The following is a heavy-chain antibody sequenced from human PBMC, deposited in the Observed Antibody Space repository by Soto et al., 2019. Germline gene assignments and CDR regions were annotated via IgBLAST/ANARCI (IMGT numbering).Heavy chain of an antibody. Sequence: SVKVSCKASGGTFSSYAISWVRQAPGQGLEWMGGIIPIFGTANYAQKFQGRVTITADESTSTAYMELSSLRSEDTAVYYCASEPRWLQEEYYFDYWGQGTLVTVSS. CDR2: IIPIFGTA. CDR1: GGTFSSYA. V-gene: IGHV1-69*13. D-gene: IGHD5-12*01. CDR3: ASEPRWLQEEYYFDY. J-gene: IGHJ4*02.